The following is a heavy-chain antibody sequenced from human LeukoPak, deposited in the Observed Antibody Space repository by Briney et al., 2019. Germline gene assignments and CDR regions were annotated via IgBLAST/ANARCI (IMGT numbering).Heavy chain of an antibody. V-gene: IGHV4-39*07. J-gene: IGHJ4*02. CDR1: GGSISSSSYY. D-gene: IGHD4-23*01. CDR2: INHSGSA. Sequence: SETLSLTCTVSGGSISSSSYYWGWIRQPPGKGLEWIGEINHSGSANYNPSLQSRVTISIDTSKNQFSLKVNSVTAADTAMYFCARAGGRVGQSLDFDYWGQGVLVTVSP. CDR3: ARAGGRVGQSLDFDY.